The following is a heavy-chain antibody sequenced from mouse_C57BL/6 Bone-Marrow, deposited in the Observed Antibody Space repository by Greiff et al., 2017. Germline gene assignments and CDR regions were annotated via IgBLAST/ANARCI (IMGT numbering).Heavy chain of an antibody. V-gene: IGHV1-26*01. CDR3: APGTVVDSYWYFYV. CDR2: INPNNGGT. J-gene: IGHJ1*03. CDR1: GYTFTDYY. Sequence: EVQLQQSGPELVKPGASVKISCKASGYTFTDYYMNWVKQSPGKSLEWIGDINPNNGGTSYNQKFKGKATLTVDKSSSTAYMELRSLTSEDSAVYYCAPGTVVDSYWYFYVWGTGTAVTVSS. D-gene: IGHD1-1*01.